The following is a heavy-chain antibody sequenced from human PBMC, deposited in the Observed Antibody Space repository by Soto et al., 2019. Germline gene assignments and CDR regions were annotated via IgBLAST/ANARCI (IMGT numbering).Heavy chain of an antibody. J-gene: IGHJ1*01. CDR2: IRNKANSYTT. CDR3: ARDIKEPGHD. CDR1: GFTFSDHY. D-gene: IGHD2-2*01. Sequence: PGGSLRLSCAASGFTFSDHYMDWVRQAPGKGLEWLGRIRNKANSYTTEYAASVKGRFTISRDDSKNSVYLHMSNLKIEDTAVYFCARDIKEPGHDWGQGTLVTVAS. V-gene: IGHV3-72*01.